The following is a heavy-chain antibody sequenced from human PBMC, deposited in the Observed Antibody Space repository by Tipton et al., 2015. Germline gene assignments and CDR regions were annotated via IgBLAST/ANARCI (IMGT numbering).Heavy chain of an antibody. D-gene: IGHD2-2*03. CDR1: GGSVNSANYY. V-gene: IGHV4-61*01. CDR3: ARQTYGYCTSSNCYDGAFDI. Sequence: TLSLTCTVSGGSVNSANYYWSWIRQPPGKGLEWIGYISYSGSTHYNPSLKSRVAISVDTSKNQFSLKLNSVTAADTAVYYCARQTYGYCTSSNCYDGAFDIWGQGTVVTVSP. J-gene: IGHJ3*02. CDR2: ISYSGST.